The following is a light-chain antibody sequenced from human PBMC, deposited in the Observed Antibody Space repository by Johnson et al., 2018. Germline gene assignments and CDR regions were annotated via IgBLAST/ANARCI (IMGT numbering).Light chain of an antibody. CDR3: GTWDTRLSAGNV. V-gene: IGLV1-51*02. J-gene: IGLJ1*01. CDR1: SSNIGNNY. Sequence: QSVLTQPPSVSAAPGQKVTISCSGSSSNIGNNYVSWYQQLPGTAPKLLIYENNKRPSGIPDRFSGSKSGTSATLGITGLQPRDEADYYCGTWDTRLSAGNVFGTGTKVTVL. CDR2: ENN.